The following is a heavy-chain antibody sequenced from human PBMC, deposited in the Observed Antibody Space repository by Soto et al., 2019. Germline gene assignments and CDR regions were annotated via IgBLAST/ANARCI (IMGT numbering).Heavy chain of an antibody. CDR2: IIPIFGTA. J-gene: IGHJ3*02. CDR3: ARSRGHTAMASDAFDI. V-gene: IGHV1-69*01. CDR1: GGTFSSYA. D-gene: IGHD5-18*01. Sequence: QVQLVQSGAEVKKPGSSVKVSCEASGGTFSSYAISWVRQAPGQGLEWMGGIIPIFGTANYAQKFQGRVTITADESTSTAYMELSSLRSEDTAVYYCARSRGHTAMASDAFDIWGQGTMVTVSS.